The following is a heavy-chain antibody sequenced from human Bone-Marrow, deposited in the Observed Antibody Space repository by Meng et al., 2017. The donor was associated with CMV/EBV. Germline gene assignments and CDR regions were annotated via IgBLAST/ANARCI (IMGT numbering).Heavy chain of an antibody. V-gene: IGHV4-30-4*01. CDR2: IYYSGST. D-gene: IGHD3-22*01. CDR1: VGSISSGDYY. Sequence: QVQLQESGPGLVKPSQTLSLTCTVSVGSISSGDYYWSWIRQPPGKGLEWIGYIYYSGSTYYNPSLKSRVTISVDTSKNQFSLKLSSVTAADTAVYYCARERPGRYYYDSSGLDYWGQGTLVTVSS. J-gene: IGHJ4*02. CDR3: ARERPGRYYYDSSGLDY.